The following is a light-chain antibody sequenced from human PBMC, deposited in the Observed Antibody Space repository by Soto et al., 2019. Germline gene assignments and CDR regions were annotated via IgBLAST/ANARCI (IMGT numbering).Light chain of an antibody. CDR1: SSNIGAGYD. Sequence: QSVLTQPPSVSGAPGQRVTISCTGSSSNIGAGYDVHWYQQLPGTAPKLLIYGNSNRPSGVPDRFSGSKSGTSASLAITGLQAADEADYYCQSYDSSLRGLVFGTGTKLTVL. CDR3: QSYDSSLRGLV. CDR2: GNS. J-gene: IGLJ1*01. V-gene: IGLV1-40*01.